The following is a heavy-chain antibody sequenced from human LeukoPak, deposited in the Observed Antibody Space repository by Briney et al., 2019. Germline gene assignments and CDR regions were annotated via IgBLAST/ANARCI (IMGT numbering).Heavy chain of an antibody. D-gene: IGHD4-17*01. CDR3: ARDLDYDLLFDY. Sequence: ASVKVSCKASGYTFTGYYMHWARQAPGQGLEWMGWINPNSGGTNYAQKFQGRVTMTRDTSISTAYMELSRLRSDDTAVYYCARDLDYDLLFDYWGQGILVTVSS. J-gene: IGHJ4*02. CDR1: GYTFTGYY. CDR2: INPNSGGT. V-gene: IGHV1-2*02.